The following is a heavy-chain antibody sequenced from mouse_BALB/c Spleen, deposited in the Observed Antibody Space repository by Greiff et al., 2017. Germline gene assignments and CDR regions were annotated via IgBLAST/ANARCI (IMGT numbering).Heavy chain of an antibody. CDR2: INSNGGST. D-gene: IGHD2-4*01. CDR1: GFTFSSYG. Sequence: EVKLVESGGGLVQPGGSLKLSCAASGFTFSSYGMSWVRQTPDKRLELVATINSNGGSTYYPDSVKGRFTISRDNAKNTLYLQMSSLKSEDTAMYYCARDQEMITMDYWGQGTSVTVSS. J-gene: IGHJ4*01. V-gene: IGHV5-6-3*01. CDR3: ARDQEMITMDY.